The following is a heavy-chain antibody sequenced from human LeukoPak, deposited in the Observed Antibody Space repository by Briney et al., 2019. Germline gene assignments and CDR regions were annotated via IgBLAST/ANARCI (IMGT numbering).Heavy chain of an antibody. Sequence: SETLSLTCIVSGGSARSYYWSWIRQPPGEGLEWIAYIHNSGNTNYSPSLKSRVTISVDTSKNQFSLKLRSVTAADTAVYYCVRDWEGFNFDIWGQGTMVTVSS. V-gene: IGHV4-59*02. D-gene: IGHD1-26*01. J-gene: IGHJ3*02. CDR3: VRDWEGFNFDI. CDR1: GGSARSYY. CDR2: IHNSGNT.